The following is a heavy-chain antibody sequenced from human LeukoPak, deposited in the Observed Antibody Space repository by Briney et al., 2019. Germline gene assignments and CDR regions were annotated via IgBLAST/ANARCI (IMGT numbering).Heavy chain of an antibody. CDR1: GFTFSSYA. V-gene: IGHV3-23*01. CDR3: AKDTSIGRYCTNGVCSPFDY. D-gene: IGHD2-8*01. Sequence: AGGSLRLSCAAPGFTFSSYAVSWVRQAPGKGLGWGSAISDSGGSTYDADSVKGRFTISRDNSKNTLYLQMNGLRAEDTAVYYCAKDTSIGRYCTNGVCSPFDYWGQGTLVTVSS. CDR2: ISDSGGST. J-gene: IGHJ4*02.